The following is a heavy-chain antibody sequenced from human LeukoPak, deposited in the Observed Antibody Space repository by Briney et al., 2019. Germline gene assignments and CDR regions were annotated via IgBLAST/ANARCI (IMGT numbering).Heavy chain of an antibody. CDR3: AKDLALIRVYYYMDV. V-gene: IGHV3-23*01. D-gene: IGHD2-21*01. CDR2: ISGSGGST. J-gene: IGHJ6*03. CDR1: GFTFSSYA. Sequence: GGSLRLSCAASGFTFSSYAMSWVRQAPGKGLEWVSAISGSGGSTYYADSVKGRFTISRDNSKNTLYLQMNSLRAEDTAVYYCAKDLALIRVYYYMDVWGKGTTVTVSS.